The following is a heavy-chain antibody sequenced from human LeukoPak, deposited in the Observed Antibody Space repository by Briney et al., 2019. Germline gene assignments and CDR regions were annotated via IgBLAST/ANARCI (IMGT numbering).Heavy chain of an antibody. CDR3: AGERGEEYSSGWYKRNYFDN. CDR1: GDSFSSVTDY. D-gene: IGHD6-19*01. V-gene: IGHV4-39*07. Sequence: SETLSLTCTVSGDSFSSVTDYWAWNRQPPGKGLEWIASGDYSGGTYYNPSLESRVAISADMSKNQFSLKLTSVTGADTAVYYCAGERGEEYSSGWYKRNYFDNWGQGIRVTVSS. CDR2: GDYSGGT. J-gene: IGHJ4*02.